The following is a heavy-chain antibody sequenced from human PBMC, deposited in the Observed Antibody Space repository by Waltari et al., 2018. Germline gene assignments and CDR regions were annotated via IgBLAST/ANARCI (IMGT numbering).Heavy chain of an antibody. CDR2: IIPIFGTA. V-gene: IGHV1-69*05. CDR1: GGTFSSYP. Sequence: QVQLVQSGAEVKKPGSSVKVSCTASGGTFSSYPISWVRQAPGQGLEWMGGIIPIFGTANYAQKFQGRVTITTDESTSTAYMELSSLRSEDTAVYYCARSGLSSWSQKHAFDIWGQGTMVTVSS. D-gene: IGHD6-13*01. J-gene: IGHJ3*02. CDR3: ARSGLSSWSQKHAFDI.